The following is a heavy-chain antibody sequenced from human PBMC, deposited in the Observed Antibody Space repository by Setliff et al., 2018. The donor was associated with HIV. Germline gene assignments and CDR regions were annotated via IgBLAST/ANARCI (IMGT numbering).Heavy chain of an antibody. Sequence: ASVKVSCKASGYLFTGYYMHWVRQAPGQGLEWMGWINVNSGGTKYAQKFQGRVTMTEDTSTDTAYMELTSLRSEDTAMYYCAPVSSGWFDPWGQGTLVTVSS. D-gene: IGHD2-2*01. J-gene: IGHJ5*02. CDR2: INVNSGGT. CDR3: APVSSGWFDP. CDR1: GYLFTGYY. V-gene: IGHV1-2*02.